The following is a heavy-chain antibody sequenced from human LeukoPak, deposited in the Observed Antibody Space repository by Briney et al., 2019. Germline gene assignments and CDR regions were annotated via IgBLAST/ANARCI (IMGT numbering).Heavy chain of an antibody. D-gene: IGHD4/OR15-4a*01. CDR1: GDSISSYY. V-gene: IGHV4-59*12. CDR2: MHNGVHT. Sequence: SETLSPTCTVPGDSISSYYWSWIRQPPGKGLEWIGYMHNGVHTNYNPSLKSRVTISGDTSKNQLSLKLTSATAADTAVYYCAATIKRDYGDTNLDYWGQGTLVTVPS. CDR3: AATIKRDYGDTNLDY. J-gene: IGHJ4*02.